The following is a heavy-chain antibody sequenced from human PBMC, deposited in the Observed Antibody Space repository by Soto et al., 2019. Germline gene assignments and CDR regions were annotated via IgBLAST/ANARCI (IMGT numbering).Heavy chain of an antibody. CDR3: AKDYPVSGIYQDGDY. D-gene: IGHD1-26*01. CDR1: GFTFSSFA. CDR2: LTPGGETT. J-gene: IGHJ4*02. Sequence: EVHLLQSGGGLVQPGGSLRLSCADSGFTFSSFAMTWVSQAPGAGLEWVSALTPGGETTYYIASVRGRFTISRDNARDTLYLQMNSLTAADTAFYYCAKDYPVSGIYQDGDYGGEGTLVTVSS. V-gene: IGHV3-23*01.